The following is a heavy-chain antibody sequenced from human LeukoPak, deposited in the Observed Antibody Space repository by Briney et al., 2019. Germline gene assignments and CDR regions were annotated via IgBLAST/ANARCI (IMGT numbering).Heavy chain of an antibody. V-gene: IGHV1-8*01. CDR1: GYPFTTWE. CDR2: VHPNSGNT. J-gene: IGHJ5*02. D-gene: IGHD1-14*01. Sequence: ASVKVSCKTSGYPFTTWEINWVRQAAGQGLEWMGWVHPNSGNTAYAQKFQGRVTMTRDTSISAAYMELSGLRFDDTAVYFCARGPRNDPWGQGTLVTVSS. CDR3: ARGPRNDP.